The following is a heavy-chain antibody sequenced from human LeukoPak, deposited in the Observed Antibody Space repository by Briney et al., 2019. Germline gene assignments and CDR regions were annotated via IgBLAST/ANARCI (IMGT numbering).Heavy chain of an antibody. D-gene: IGHD6-13*01. CDR2: IYYSGST. V-gene: IGHV4-59*01. Sequence: WSWIRQPPGKGLEWIGYIYYSGSTNYNPSLKSRVTISVDTSKNQFSLKLSSVTAADTAVYYCARGPGSWYSVWFDPWGQGTLVTVSS. CDR3: ARGPGSWYSVWFDP. J-gene: IGHJ5*02.